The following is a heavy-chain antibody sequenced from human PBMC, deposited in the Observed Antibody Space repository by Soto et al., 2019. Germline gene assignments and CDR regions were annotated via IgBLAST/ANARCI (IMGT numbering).Heavy chain of an antibody. CDR2: IIPIFGTA. V-gene: IGHV1-69*13. CDR3: ARVITYYDILTGSVAFDI. CDR1: GGTFSSYA. D-gene: IGHD3-9*01. Sequence: ASVKVSCKASGGTFSSYAISWVRQAPGQGLEWMGGIIPIFGTANYAQKFQGRVTITADESTSTAYMELSSLRSEDTAVYYCARVITYYDILTGSVAFDIWGQGKMVTVSS. J-gene: IGHJ3*02.